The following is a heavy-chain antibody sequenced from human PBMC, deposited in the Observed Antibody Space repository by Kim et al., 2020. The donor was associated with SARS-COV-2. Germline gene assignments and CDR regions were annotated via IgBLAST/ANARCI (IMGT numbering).Heavy chain of an antibody. CDR3: ARPMEELLMDYYYGMDV. D-gene: IGHD3-10*01. J-gene: IGHJ6*02. Sequence: ASVKVSCKASGYTFTSYDINWVRQATGQGLEWMGWMNPNSGNTGYAQKFQGRVTMTRNTSISTAYMELSSLRSEDTAVYYCARPMEELLMDYYYGMDVWGQGTTVTVSS. V-gene: IGHV1-8*01. CDR2: MNPNSGNT. CDR1: GYTFTSYD.